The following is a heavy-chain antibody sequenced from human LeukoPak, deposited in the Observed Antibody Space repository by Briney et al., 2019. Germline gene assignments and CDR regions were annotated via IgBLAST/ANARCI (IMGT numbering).Heavy chain of an antibody. CDR2: THYSGRT. CDR1: GVSLSTYS. D-gene: IGHD2-15*01. Sequence: NPSETLSLTCSVSGVSLSTYSWSWIRQPPGKGPEWIGYTHYSGRTYYNPSLKSRLTISADTSTNQFSLRLSSVTAADTALYYCARTYCSGGTCYGLDYWGQGTLVTVSS. J-gene: IGHJ4*02. CDR3: ARTYCSGGTCYGLDY. V-gene: IGHV4-59*08.